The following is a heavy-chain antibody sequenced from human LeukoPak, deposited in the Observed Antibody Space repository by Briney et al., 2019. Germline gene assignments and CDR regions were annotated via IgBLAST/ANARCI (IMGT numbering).Heavy chain of an antibody. Sequence: SETLSLTCTVSGGSISSYYWSWIRQPPGKGLEWIGYIYYSERPNYNPSLKSRVTISVDTSKNQFSLKLTSVTAADTAVYYCARRGGSPLGAFDIWGQGTMVTVSS. V-gene: IGHV4-59*01. J-gene: IGHJ3*02. CDR2: IYYSERP. CDR1: GGSISSYY. D-gene: IGHD1-26*01. CDR3: ARRGGSPLGAFDI.